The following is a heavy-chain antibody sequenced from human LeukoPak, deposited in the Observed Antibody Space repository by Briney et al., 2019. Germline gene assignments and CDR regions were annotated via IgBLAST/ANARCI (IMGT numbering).Heavy chain of an antibody. CDR3: ARDSGDSSGHYPL. J-gene: IGHJ4*02. CDR2: ISSSGSTI. D-gene: IGHD3-22*01. V-gene: IGHV3-48*03. CDR1: GFTFSSYE. Sequence: GGSLRLSCAASGFTFSSYEMNWVRQAPGKGLEWVSYISSSGSTIYYADCVKGRFTISRNNAKNSLYLQMKSLRAEDTAVYYCARDSGDSSGHYPLWGQGTLVTVSS.